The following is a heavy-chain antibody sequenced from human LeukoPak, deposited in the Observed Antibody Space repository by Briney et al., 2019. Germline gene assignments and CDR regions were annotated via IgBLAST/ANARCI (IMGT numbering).Heavy chain of an antibody. D-gene: IGHD3-22*01. Sequence: PGGSLRLSCAASGFTFSGSAIHWVRQASGRGLEWVGRIRSKANNYATAYAVAGKGMFTIYRDDSTNTAYLQMNSLKTEDTAVYYCPRRCSDDSSGYHYQGGQGTLGTVSS. J-gene: IGHJ4*02. CDR2: IRSKANNYAT. V-gene: IGHV3-73*01. CDR1: GFTFSGSA. CDR3: PRRCSDDSSGYHYQ.